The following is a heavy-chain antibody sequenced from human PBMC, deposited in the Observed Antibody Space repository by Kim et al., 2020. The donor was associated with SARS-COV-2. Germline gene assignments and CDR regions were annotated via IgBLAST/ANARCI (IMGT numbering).Heavy chain of an antibody. CDR1: GYSFSSSW. Sequence: GESLKISCKGFGYSFSSSWIGWVRQMPGKGLEWMGIIDLGDSDTKYSPSFQGRVTISADKSISTAYLQWSSLKASDTAMYYCARLYVSTNYDVFIGSYVSVSQNGFDVWGQGTMVIVSS. CDR3: ARLYVSTNYDVFIGSYVSVSQNGFDV. CDR2: IDLGDSDT. J-gene: IGHJ3*01. D-gene: IGHD3-9*01. V-gene: IGHV5-51*01.